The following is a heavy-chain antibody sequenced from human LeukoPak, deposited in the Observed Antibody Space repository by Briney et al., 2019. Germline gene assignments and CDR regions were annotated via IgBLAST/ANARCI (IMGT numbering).Heavy chain of an antibody. J-gene: IGHJ4*02. CDR3: ARDLGYYDSSGYYPLGY. V-gene: IGHV1-18*04. D-gene: IGHD3-22*01. Sequence: ASVKVSCKASGYTFTSYYMHWVRQAPGQGLEWMGWISAYNGNTNYAQKLQGRVTMTTDTSTSTAYMELRSLRSDDTAVYYSARDLGYYDSSGYYPLGYWGQGTLVTVSS. CDR2: ISAYNGNT. CDR1: GYTFTSYY.